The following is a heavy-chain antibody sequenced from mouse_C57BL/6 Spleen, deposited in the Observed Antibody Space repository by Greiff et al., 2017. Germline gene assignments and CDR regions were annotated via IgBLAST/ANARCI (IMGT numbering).Heavy chain of an antibody. CDR3: ARVDDGYYSVDY. Sequence: EVQLQQPGPELVKPGASVKIPCKASGYTFTDYNMDWVKQSPGQSLEWIGDINPNNGGTNYNKKFKGKATFTVDKSSSTAYMELRCLTSEDTAVYYSARVDDGYYSVDYWGQGTTRTVST. CDR2: INPNNGGT. V-gene: IGHV1-18*01. CDR1: GYTFTDYN. J-gene: IGHJ2*01. D-gene: IGHD2-3*01.